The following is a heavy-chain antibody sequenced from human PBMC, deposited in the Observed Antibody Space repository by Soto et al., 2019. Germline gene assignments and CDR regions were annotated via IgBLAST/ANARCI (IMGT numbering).Heavy chain of an antibody. J-gene: IGHJ4*02. CDR1: GGSISSGGNY. V-gene: IGHV4-31*03. CDR2: IYYSGST. D-gene: IGHD5-18*01. CDR3: ARDGYSYGSVFDY. Sequence: QVQLQESGPGLVKPSQTLSLTCTVSGGSISSGGNYWSWIRQHPGKGLEWIGSIYYSGSTYYNPSPKSRVTISVDTSKNQCSLKLSSVTAADTAAYYCARDGYSYGSVFDYWGQGTLVTVSS.